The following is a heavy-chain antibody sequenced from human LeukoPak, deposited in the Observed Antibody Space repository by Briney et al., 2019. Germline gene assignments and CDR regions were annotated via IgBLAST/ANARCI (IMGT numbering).Heavy chain of an antibody. D-gene: IGHD2-15*01. V-gene: IGHV1-2*06. CDR3: AKVREVGTNIEVVVVDTSGAFDM. Sequence: ASVKVSCKASGYTFTCYYINWVRQAPGQGLEWMGRINPNSGDTNFAQKFQGRVTLTRDTSISTSYMELSSLRSDDTAVYFCAKVREVGTNIEVVVVDTSGAFDMWGQGTMVTVSS. CDR1: GYTFTCYY. J-gene: IGHJ3*02. CDR2: INPNSGDT.